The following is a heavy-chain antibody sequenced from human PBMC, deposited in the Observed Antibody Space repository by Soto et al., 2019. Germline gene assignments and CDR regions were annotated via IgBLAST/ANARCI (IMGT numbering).Heavy chain of an antibody. J-gene: IGHJ3*02. CDR2: IYYSGST. CDR1: GGSISSSSYY. Sequence: SETLSLTCTVSGGSISSSSYYWGWIRQPPGKGLEWIGSIYYSGSTYYNPSLKSRVTISVDTSKNQFSLKLSSVTAADTAVYYCAAHLYDFWSGPDASDIWGQGTMVTVSS. D-gene: IGHD3-3*01. V-gene: IGHV4-39*01. CDR3: AAHLYDFWSGPDASDI.